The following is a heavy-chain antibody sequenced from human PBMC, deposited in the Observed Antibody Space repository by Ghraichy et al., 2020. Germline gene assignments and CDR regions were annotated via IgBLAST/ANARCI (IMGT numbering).Heavy chain of an antibody. CDR2: IRSKANSYAT. J-gene: IGHJ2*01. V-gene: IGHV3-73*01. D-gene: IGHD4-23*01. CDR1: GFTFSGSA. Sequence: GSLRLSCAASGFTFSGSAMHWVRQASGKGLEWVGRIRSKANSYATAYAASVKGRFTISRDDSKNTAYLQMNSLKTEDTAVYYCTRQTVVTLRDWYFDLWGRGTLVTVSS. CDR3: TRQTVVTLRDWYFDL.